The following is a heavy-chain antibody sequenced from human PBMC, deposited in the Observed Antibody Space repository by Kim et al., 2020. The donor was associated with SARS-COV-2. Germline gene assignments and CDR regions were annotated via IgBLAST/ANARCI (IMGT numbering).Heavy chain of an antibody. CDR3: ARDHEIVVVPAAPRDYYYYGMDV. D-gene: IGHD2-2*01. CDR2: ISSSSSYI. V-gene: IGHV3-21*01. CDR1: GFTFSSYS. J-gene: IGHJ6*02. Sequence: GGSLRLSCAASGFTFSSYSMNWVRQAPGKGLEWVSSISSSSSYIYYADSVKGRFTISRDNAKNSLYLQMNSLRAEDTAVYYCARDHEIVVVPAAPRDYYYYGMDVWGQGTTVTVSS.